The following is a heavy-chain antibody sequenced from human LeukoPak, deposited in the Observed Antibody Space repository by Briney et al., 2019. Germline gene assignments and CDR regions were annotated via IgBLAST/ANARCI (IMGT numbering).Heavy chain of an antibody. CDR2: INPSGGST. CDR1: GYTFTSYY. V-gene: IGHV1-46*01. Sequence: ASVKVSCKASGYTFTSYYMHWVRQAPGQGLEWMGIINPSGGSTSYAQKFQGRVTMTRDTSTSTVYMELSSLRSEDTAVYYCARGGDLRFLESGYMDVWGKGTTVTVSS. J-gene: IGHJ6*03. CDR3: ARGGDLRFLESGYMDV. D-gene: IGHD3-3*01.